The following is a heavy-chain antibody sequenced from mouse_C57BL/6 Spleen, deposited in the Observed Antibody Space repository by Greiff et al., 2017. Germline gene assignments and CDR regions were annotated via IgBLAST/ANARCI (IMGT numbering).Heavy chain of an antibody. D-gene: IGHD2-3*01. V-gene: IGHV1-72*01. CDR3: ARGGWLLPLDY. CDR2: FDPNSGGL. Sequence: QVQLQQPGAELVKPGASVKLSCKASGYTFTSSWMHWVKQRPGRGLEWIGRFDPNSGGLKYNEKFKSQATLTVDKPSSTAYMQLSSLASEDSAVYYCARGGWLLPLDYWGQGTSVTVSS. CDR1: GYTFTSSW. J-gene: IGHJ4*01.